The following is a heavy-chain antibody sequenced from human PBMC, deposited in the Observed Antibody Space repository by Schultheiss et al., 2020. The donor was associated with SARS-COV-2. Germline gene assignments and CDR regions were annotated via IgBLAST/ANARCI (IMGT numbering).Heavy chain of an antibody. V-gene: IGHV3-43*01. J-gene: IGHJ6*02. CDR2: ISWDGGST. D-gene: IGHD6-6*01. CDR1: TFAFNSYT. CDR3: AKDLYSSSSINYYYGMDV. Sequence: GGSLRLSCAASTFAFNSYTMHWVRQAPGKGLEWVSLISWDGGSTYYADSVKGRFTISRDNSKNSLYLQMNSLRTEDTALYYCAKDLYSSSSINYYYGMDVWGQGTTVTVSS.